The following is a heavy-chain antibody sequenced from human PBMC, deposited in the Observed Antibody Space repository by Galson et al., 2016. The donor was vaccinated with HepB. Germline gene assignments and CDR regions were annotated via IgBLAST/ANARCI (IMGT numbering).Heavy chain of an antibody. CDR3: AKVVGLGYYENSGYYGNFDY. V-gene: IGHV3-23*01. CDR2: VSGSGDST. CDR1: GFTFSSYA. Sequence: SLRLSCATSGFTFSSYAMSWVRQAPGKGLEWVSAVSGSGDSTYYANSVKGRFTISRDNSKNTLYMQMNTLTADDTAVYYCAKVVGLGYYENSGYYGNFDYWGQGTLVTVSS. D-gene: IGHD3-22*01. J-gene: IGHJ4*02.